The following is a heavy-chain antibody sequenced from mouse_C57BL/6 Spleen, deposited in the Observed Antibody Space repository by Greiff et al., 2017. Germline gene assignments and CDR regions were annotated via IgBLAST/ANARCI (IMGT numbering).Heavy chain of an antibody. Sequence: QVQLQQPGAELVRPGPSVKLSCKASGYTFTSYWMHWVKQRPGQGLEWIGVLDPSDSYPTYNQKFTGKAPLTVDTSSSTAYMQPSSLTSEDSAVYDCARTGYGSSYYWFAYWGQGTLGTVSA. CDR1: GYTFTSYW. CDR2: LDPSDSYP. V-gene: IGHV1-59*01. D-gene: IGHD1-1*01. J-gene: IGHJ3*01. CDR3: ARTGYGSSYYWFAY.